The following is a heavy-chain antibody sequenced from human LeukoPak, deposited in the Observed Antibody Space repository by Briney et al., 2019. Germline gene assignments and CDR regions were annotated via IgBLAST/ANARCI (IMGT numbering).Heavy chain of an antibody. CDR2: IDWDDDK. V-gene: IGHV2-70*11. CDR3: ARIRVQKVGYTYGHYYFDY. J-gene: IGHJ4*02. Sequence: SGPTLVNPTQTLTLTCTFSGFSLSTYGMCVSWIRQPPGKALEWLARIDWDDDKYYSTSLKTRLTISKDTSKNQVVLTMTNMDPVDTATYYCARIRVQKVGYTYGHYYFDYWGQGTLVTVSS. CDR1: GFSLSTYGMC. D-gene: IGHD5-18*01.